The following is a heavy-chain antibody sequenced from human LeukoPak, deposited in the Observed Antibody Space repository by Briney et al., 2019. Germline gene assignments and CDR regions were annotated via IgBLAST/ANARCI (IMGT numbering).Heavy chain of an antibody. D-gene: IGHD3-22*01. CDR3: ARGASEYYYDSSGSEHGY. V-gene: IGHV3-21*01. CDR1: GFTFSSYS. Sequence: GGSLRLSCAASGFTFSSYSMNWVRQTPGKGLEWVSFISSSSSYIYYANSVKGRFTISRDNAKNSLYLQMNSLRAEDSAVYYCARGASEYYYDSSGSEHGYWGQGTLVTVSS. J-gene: IGHJ4*02. CDR2: ISSSSSYI.